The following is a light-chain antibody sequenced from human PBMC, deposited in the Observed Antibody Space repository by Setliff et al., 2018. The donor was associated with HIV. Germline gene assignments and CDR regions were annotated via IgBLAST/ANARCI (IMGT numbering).Light chain of an antibody. J-gene: IGLJ1*01. CDR2: DVS. CDR1: SSDVGGYNY. Sequence: LTQPASVSGSPGQSITISCTGTSSDVGGYNYVSWYQQHPGKAPKLIIYDVSNRPSGVSNRFSGSKSGNTASLTISGLQAEDESDYYCSSYTSSRTYVFGTGTKVTVL. V-gene: IGLV2-14*03. CDR3: SSYTSSRTYV.